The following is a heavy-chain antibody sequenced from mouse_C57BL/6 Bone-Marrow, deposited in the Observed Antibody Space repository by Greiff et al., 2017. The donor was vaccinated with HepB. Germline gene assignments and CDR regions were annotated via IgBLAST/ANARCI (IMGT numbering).Heavy chain of an antibody. CDR2: IRLKSDNYAT. CDR3: TGLWYYYGSSHY. J-gene: IGHJ2*01. D-gene: IGHD1-1*01. CDR1: GFTFSNYW. Sequence: EVQLVESGGGLVQPGGSMKLSCVASGFTFSNYWMNWVRQSPEKGLEWVAQIRLKSDNYATHYAESVKGRFTISRDDSKSSVYLQMNNLRAEDTGIDYCTGLWYYYGSSHYWGQGTTLTVSS. V-gene: IGHV6-3*01.